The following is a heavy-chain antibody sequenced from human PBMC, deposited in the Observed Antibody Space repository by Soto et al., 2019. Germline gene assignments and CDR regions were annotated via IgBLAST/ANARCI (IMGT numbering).Heavy chain of an antibody. V-gene: IGHV3-23*01. D-gene: IGHD6-19*01. CDR3: AKDRGSSGWYPFDI. CDR2: ISGSGGST. CDR1: VFTFSSYA. Sequence: PGWSLRLSCASSVFTFSSYAMSWVRQAPGKGLEWVSAISGSGGSTYYADSVKGRFTISRDNSKNTLYLQMNSLRAEDTAVYYCAKDRGSSGWYPFDIWGQGTMVTVSS. J-gene: IGHJ3*02.